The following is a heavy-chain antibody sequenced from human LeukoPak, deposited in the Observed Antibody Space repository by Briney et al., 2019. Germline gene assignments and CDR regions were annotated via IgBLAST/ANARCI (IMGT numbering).Heavy chain of an antibody. D-gene: IGHD3-10*01. V-gene: IGHV4-30-2*01. CDR1: GVSISSGGDS. J-gene: IGHJ3*02. CDR2: IYDSGST. CDR3: ARAAKWGTMVRGVIVAFDI. Sequence: SETLSLTCAVSGVSISSGGDSWSWIRQPPGKVLEWIGYIYDSGSTYYYPSLKSRVTISVDRSKNQFSLKLSSVTAADTAVYYCARAAKWGTMVRGVIVAFDIWGQGTMVTVSS.